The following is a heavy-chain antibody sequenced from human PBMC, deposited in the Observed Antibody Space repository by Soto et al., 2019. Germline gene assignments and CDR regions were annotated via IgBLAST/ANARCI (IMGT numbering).Heavy chain of an antibody. CDR2: LSYDGTYK. CDR3: ARYQARYGSGYFYGMDV. Sequence: GGSLRLSCADSGFTFSIFGMHWVRQAPGKGLEWVAVLSYDGTYKYYADSVKGHFTISRDNSKNTLFLQMNSLRPEETAAYYCARYQARYGSGYFYGMDVWGQGTAVTVSS. CDR1: GFTFSIFG. D-gene: IGHD3-10*01. V-gene: IGHV3-30*03. J-gene: IGHJ6*02.